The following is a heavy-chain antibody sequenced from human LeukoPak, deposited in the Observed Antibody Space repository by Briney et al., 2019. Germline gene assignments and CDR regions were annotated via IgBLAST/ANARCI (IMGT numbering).Heavy chain of an antibody. J-gene: IGHJ3*01. CDR1: GFTFTSYW. CDR3: ARKGNAFDV. CDR2: VKQNGSEK. V-gene: IGHV3-7*01. Sequence: GGSLRLSCAASGFTFTSYWMNWVRRVPGKGLEWVAIVKQNGSEKYYVDSVKGRFTISRDNAKSSLYLQMNSLRAEDTAVYYCARKGNAFDVWGQGTMVTVSS.